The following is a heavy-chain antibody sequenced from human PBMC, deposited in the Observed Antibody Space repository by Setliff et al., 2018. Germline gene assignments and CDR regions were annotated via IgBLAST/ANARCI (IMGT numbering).Heavy chain of an antibody. V-gene: IGHV5-51*01. D-gene: IGHD5-18*01. J-gene: IGHJ6*02. Sequence: ESLKISCKGSGYSFTNYWIGWVRQMPGKGLEWMGIIYPGDSDTRYSPSFQGQVTISADKSISIAYLQWSSLKASDTAMYYCARVTPDYYYYYGMDVWGQGTTVTVSS. CDR3: ARVTPDYYYYYGMDV. CDR2: IYPGDSDT. CDR1: GYSFTNYW.